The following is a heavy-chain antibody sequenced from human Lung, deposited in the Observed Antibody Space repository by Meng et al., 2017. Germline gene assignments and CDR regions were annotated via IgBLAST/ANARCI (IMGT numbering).Heavy chain of an antibody. J-gene: IGHJ4*02. Sequence: QVQLVQAGAEVKKPWASVTVFCKASGYTFPDYWLHWVRRAPGQGREWMGRINPKSGDTHYAQRFQGRVTMTGDTSISTAYMELSGLRSDDTAMYYCARDEDISAAGKLFGDYWGQGTLVTVSS. CDR3: ARDEDISAAGKLFGDY. CDR1: GYTFPDYW. V-gene: IGHV1-2*06. CDR2: INPKSGDT. D-gene: IGHD6-13*01.